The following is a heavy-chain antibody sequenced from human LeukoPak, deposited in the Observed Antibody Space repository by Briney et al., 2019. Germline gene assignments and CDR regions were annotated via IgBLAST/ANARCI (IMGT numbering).Heavy chain of an antibody. CDR1: GLTFSSCN. V-gene: IGHV3-23*01. D-gene: IGHD2-15*01. CDR2: ISDTGGST. J-gene: IGHJ6*02. CDR3: AKGGRYCSGGSCYTNYFFYYGMDV. Sequence: GGSLRLSCVASGLTFSSCNMHWVRQAPGKGLEWVSAISDTGGSTYYADSVKGRFTISRDNSKNTLSLQMNSLRAEDTAVYYCAKGGRYCSGGSCYTNYFFYYGMDVWGQGTTVTVSS.